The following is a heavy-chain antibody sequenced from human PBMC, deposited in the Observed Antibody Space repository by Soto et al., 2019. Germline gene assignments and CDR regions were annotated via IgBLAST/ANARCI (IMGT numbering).Heavy chain of an antibody. J-gene: IGHJ4*02. CDR1: GGSISSYY. D-gene: IGHD3-22*01. CDR3: ARHRKYYDTTHFDY. V-gene: IGHV4-59*08. CDR2: IYYSGST. Sequence: SETLSLTCTVSGGSISSYYWSWIRQPPGKGLEWIGYIYYSGSTNYNPSLKSRVTISVDTSKNQFSLKLSSVTAADTAVYYCARHRKYYDTTHFDYWGQGTLVTVS.